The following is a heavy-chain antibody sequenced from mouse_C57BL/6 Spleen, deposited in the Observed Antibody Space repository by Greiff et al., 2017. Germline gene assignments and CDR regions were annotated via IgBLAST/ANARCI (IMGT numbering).Heavy chain of an antibody. CDR1: GFNIKDDY. V-gene: IGHV14-4*01. CDR2: IDPENGDT. J-gene: IGHJ3*01. Sequence: EVQLQESGAELVRPGASVKLSCTASGFNIKDDYMHWVKQRPEQGLEWIGWIDPENGDTEYASKFQGKATITADTSSNTAYLQLSSLTSEDTAVYYCTTPYDGYYVWFAYWGQGTLVTVSA. CDR3: TTPYDGYYVWFAY. D-gene: IGHD2-3*01.